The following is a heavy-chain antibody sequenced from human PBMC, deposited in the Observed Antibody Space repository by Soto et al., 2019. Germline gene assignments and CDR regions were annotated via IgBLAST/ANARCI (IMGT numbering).Heavy chain of an antibody. D-gene: IGHD3-10*01. CDR1: GGTFRSYT. CDR2: IMPILGIA. V-gene: IGHV1-69*02. Sequence: QFQLVQSGAEVKKPGSSVKVSCKASGGTFRSYTIIWVRQAPGHGLEWMGRIMPILGIANYAQQFQGRVTINADQSTSTAYMELSSLRSEDKAVYYCATTYKCNYYNYVIDVWCQRTTVTVSS. J-gene: IGHJ6*02. CDR3: ATTYKCNYYNYVIDV.